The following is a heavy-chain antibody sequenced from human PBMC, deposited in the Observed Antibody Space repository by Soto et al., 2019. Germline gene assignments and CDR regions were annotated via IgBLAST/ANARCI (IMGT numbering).Heavy chain of an antibody. D-gene: IGHD5-12*01. CDR2: INTDGSTT. J-gene: IGHJ4*02. CDR3: VRIRRGDGYTFGY. Sequence: EVQLVESGGVSVQPGGSLRLSCTASGFTLSNYWMHWVRQAPGKGLVWVSRINTDGSTTTYADSVKGRFTISRDNAKKTLYLQMNSLRDEETAVYYCVRIRRGDGYTFGYWGQGTLVTVSS. V-gene: IGHV3-74*01. CDR1: GFTLSNYW.